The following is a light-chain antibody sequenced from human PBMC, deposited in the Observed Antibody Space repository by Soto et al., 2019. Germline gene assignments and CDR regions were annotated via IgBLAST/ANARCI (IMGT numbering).Light chain of an antibody. CDR3: QNYNYWPPAT. Sequence: EIVMTQSPANLSVSPGERGTLSCRASQNIRSNVAWYQQRPGQAPRLLIFGASVRATGVPDRFSGSGSGTDFTLTINSLQSEDSAVYYCQNYNYWPPATFGGGTKVEI. J-gene: IGKJ4*01. CDR1: QNIRSN. CDR2: GAS. V-gene: IGKV3-15*01.